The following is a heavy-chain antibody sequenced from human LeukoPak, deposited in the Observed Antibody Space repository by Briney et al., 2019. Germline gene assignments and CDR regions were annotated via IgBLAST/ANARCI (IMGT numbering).Heavy chain of an antibody. Sequence: PGGSLRLSCAASGFTFSSYGMHWVRQAPGKGLEWVAVISYDGSNKYYADSVKGRFTISRDNSKNTLYLQMSSLRAEDTAVFYCAKDGSYYDFDYWGQGTLVTVSS. CDR2: ISYDGSNK. D-gene: IGHD3-3*01. CDR1: GFTFSSYG. V-gene: IGHV3-30*18. CDR3: AKDGSYYDFDY. J-gene: IGHJ4*02.